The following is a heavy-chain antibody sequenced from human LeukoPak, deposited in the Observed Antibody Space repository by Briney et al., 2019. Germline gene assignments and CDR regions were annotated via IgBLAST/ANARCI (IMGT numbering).Heavy chain of an antibody. CDR3: AKDRGGAGIAAFDC. CDR1: RFTFSSYG. Sequence: GGSLRLSCAASRFTFSSYGMHWVRQAPGKGLEWVAVISYDGSNKYYADSVKGRFTISRDNSKNTLYLQMNSLRAEDTAVYYCAKDRGGAGIAAFDCWGQGTLVTVSS. J-gene: IGHJ4*02. CDR2: ISYDGSNK. D-gene: IGHD6-13*01. V-gene: IGHV3-30*18.